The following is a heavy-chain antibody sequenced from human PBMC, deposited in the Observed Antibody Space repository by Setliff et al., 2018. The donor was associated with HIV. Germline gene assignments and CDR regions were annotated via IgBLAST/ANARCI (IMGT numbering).Heavy chain of an antibody. Sequence: SETLSLTCAVFGGSVDSRHYYWGWIRQPPGKGLEWIGNILYGGTTYYTPSLKSRVSISVDTSRNQFSLRLNSVTAADTAVYYCARPTTGLGGGAAFDIWGQGTMVTVSS. D-gene: IGHD2-8*01. CDR2: ILYGGTT. V-gene: IGHV4-39*01. J-gene: IGHJ3*02. CDR3: ARPTTGLGGGAAFDI. CDR1: GGSVDSRHYY.